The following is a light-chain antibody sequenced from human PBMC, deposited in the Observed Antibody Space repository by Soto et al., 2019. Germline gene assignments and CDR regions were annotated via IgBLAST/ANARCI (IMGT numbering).Light chain of an antibody. CDR3: QQYISYPKT. J-gene: IGKJ1*01. V-gene: IGKV1-5*03. Sequence: DIQMTQSPSTLSASVGDRVTIVCRASESISSWLAWYQQKSGKAPKLLIYKASSLESGVPSRFSGSGSGTEFTLTISSLQPDDFATYYCQQYISYPKTFGHGTKVDIK. CDR1: ESISSW. CDR2: KAS.